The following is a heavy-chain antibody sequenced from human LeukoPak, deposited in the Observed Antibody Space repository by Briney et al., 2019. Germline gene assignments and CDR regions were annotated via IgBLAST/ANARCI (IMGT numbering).Heavy chain of an antibody. CDR2: ISSSSSYI. CDR1: GFTFSSYS. J-gene: IGHJ4*02. D-gene: IGHD7-27*01. Sequence: SGASLRLSCAASGFTFSSYSVNWVRQAPGKGLEWVSSISSSSSYIYYADSVKGRFTISRDNATNSLYLQMNSLRAEDTAVYYCARESFPRGYWGQGTLVTVSS. CDR3: ARESFPRGY. V-gene: IGHV3-21*01.